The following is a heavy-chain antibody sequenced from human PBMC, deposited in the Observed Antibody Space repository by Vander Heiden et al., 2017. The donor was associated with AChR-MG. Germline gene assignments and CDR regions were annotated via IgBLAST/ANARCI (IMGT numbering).Heavy chain of an antibody. D-gene: IGHD5-12*01. Sequence: QVQLVESGGGVVQPGRSLRLCCAAVGFPFSTYAMHWVRQAPGKGLEWVAVISFDGNNEYYADSVKGRFTISRDNSKNTLYLQMNSLRAEDTALYYCARGANIVATTNFDYWGQGTLVTVSS. CDR3: ARGANIVATTNFDY. V-gene: IGHV3-30-3*01. J-gene: IGHJ4*02. CDR1: GFPFSTYA. CDR2: ISFDGNNE.